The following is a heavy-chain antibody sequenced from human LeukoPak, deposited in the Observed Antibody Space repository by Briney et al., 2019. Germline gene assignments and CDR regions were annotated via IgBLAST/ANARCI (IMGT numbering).Heavy chain of an antibody. D-gene: IGHD6-13*01. J-gene: IGHJ4*02. CDR2: TYYRSKWYN. CDR1: GDSVSSNSAA. CDR3: AREKGSSWYSYYFDY. Sequence: SQTLSLTCAISGDSVSSNSAAWNWIRQSPSRGLDWLGRTYYRSKWYNDYAVSVKGRITINPDTSKNQFSLQLNSVTPEDTAVYYCAREKGSSWYSYYFDYWGQGTLVTVSS. V-gene: IGHV6-1*01.